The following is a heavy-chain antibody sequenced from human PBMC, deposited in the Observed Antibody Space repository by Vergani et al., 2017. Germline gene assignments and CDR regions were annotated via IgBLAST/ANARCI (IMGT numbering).Heavy chain of an antibody. V-gene: IGHV3-9*01. J-gene: IGHJ4*02. CDR3: AKAGRPRSYYSFFDY. Sequence: EVQLVESGGGLVQPGRSLRLSCAASGFTFDDYAMHWVRQAPGKGLGWVSGISWNSGSTGYADSVKGRFTISRDNAKNSLYLQMNSLRSEETALYYCAKAGRPRSYYSFFDYGGQGTLVTVSS. CDR2: ISWNSGST. CDR1: GFTFDDYA. D-gene: IGHD1-26*01.